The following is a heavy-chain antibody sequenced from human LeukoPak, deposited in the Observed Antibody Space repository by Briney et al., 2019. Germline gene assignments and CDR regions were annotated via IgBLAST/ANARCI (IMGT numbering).Heavy chain of an antibody. CDR1: GYIFANYD. CDR3: AKGSRNQLLSEY. CDR2: INPNSCNS. D-gene: IGHD2-2*01. J-gene: IGHJ4*02. V-gene: IGHV1-8*01. Sequence: ASVKVSCKASGYIFANYDMNWVRQPTAQGLEWMGWINPNSCNSNFAHKIKARVSVTWDTYITTAYMELSSVTSEDTAVYYCAKGSRNQLLSEYWGQGTLITVSS.